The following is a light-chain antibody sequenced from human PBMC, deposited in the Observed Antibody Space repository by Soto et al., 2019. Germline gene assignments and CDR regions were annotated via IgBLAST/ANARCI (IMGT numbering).Light chain of an antibody. J-gene: IGLJ3*02. CDR3: QSYDDSHQV. V-gene: IGLV6-57*03. CDR2: EDN. Sequence: NFMLTQPHSVSESPGKTVTISCTRSSGNIASNYVQWYQQRPGSAPTTVIYEDNQRPSGVPDRFSGSIDSSSNSAALTISGLKTEDEADYYCQSYDDSHQVFGGGTKLPS. CDR1: SGNIASNY.